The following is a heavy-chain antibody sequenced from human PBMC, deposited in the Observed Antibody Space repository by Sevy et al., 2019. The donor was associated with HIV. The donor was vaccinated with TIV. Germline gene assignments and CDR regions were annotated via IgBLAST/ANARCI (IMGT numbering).Heavy chain of an antibody. D-gene: IGHD1-26*01. CDR1: GFTFSSYS. V-gene: IGHV3-21*01. CDR3: ARDPQEPSRRYYYYYMDV. J-gene: IGHJ6*03. Sequence: GGSLRLSCAASGFTFSSYSMNWVRQAPGKGLEWVSSISSSSSYIYYADSVKGRFTISRDNAKNSLYLQMNSLRAEDTAVYYCARDPQEPSRRYYYYYMDVWGKGTTVTVSS. CDR2: ISSSSSYI.